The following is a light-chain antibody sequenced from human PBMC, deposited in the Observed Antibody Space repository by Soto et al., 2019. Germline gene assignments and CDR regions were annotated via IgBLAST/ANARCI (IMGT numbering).Light chain of an antibody. V-gene: IGLV2-11*01. CDR2: DVS. CDR1: ISDVGDYKF. Sequence: QSALTQPRSVSGSPGQPVSISCTGTISDVGDYKFVSWYQQHPGRAPKLLIYDVSKRPSGVPDRFSGFKSGNTASLTISGLQAEDEGDYFCCSYAGDWLFGGGTKLTVL. CDR3: CSYAGDWL. J-gene: IGLJ3*02.